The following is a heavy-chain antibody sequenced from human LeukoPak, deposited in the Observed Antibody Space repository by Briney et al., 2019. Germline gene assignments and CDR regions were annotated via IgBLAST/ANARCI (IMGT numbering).Heavy chain of an antibody. V-gene: IGHV1-69*05. CDR3: ASASYYFDSYGYPDY. CDR1: GGTLSTYA. J-gene: IGHJ4*02. D-gene: IGHD3-22*01. CDR2: IIPIFGSA. Sequence: SVKVSCKASGGTLSTYAINWVRQAPGQGLECMGGIIPIFGSAIYTEKFQGRVTINMDEATSTAYMELTSLRSEDTAVYYCASASYYFDSYGYPDYWGQGTLVTVSS.